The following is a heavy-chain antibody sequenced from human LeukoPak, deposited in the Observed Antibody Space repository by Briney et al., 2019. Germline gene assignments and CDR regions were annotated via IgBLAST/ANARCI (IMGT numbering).Heavy chain of an antibody. CDR2: INHSGST. V-gene: IGHV4-34*01. CDR3: ARDSSGYLSDY. CDR1: GGSFSGYY. Sequence: PSETLSLTCAVYGGSFSGYYWSWIRQPPGKGLEWIGEINHSGSTNYNPSLKSRVTISVDTSKNQSSLKLSSVTAADTAVYYCARDSSGYLSDYWGQGTLVTVSS. J-gene: IGHJ4*02. D-gene: IGHD3-22*01.